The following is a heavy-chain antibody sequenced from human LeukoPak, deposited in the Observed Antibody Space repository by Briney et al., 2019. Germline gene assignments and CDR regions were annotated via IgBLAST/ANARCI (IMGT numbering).Heavy chain of an antibody. CDR3: ARGIRSVLPVVRYYFDH. CDR1: GYTFTSYD. J-gene: IGHJ4*02. Sequence: GASVKVSCKASGYTFTSYDINWVRQATGQGLEWMGWMNPNSGNTGYAQKFQGRVTMTRNTSISTAYMELSSLRSEDTAVYYCARGIRSVLPVVRYYFDHWGQGTLVTVSS. D-gene: IGHD2-15*01. CDR2: MNPNSGNT. V-gene: IGHV1-8*01.